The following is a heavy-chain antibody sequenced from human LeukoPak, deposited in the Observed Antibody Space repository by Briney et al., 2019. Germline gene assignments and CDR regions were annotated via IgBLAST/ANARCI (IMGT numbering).Heavy chain of an antibody. CDR1: GFTFDDYG. J-gene: IGHJ3*02. Sequence: PGGSLRLSCAASGFTFDDYGMSWVRQAPGKGLEWVSGINWNGGSTGYADSVKGRFTISRDNAKNSLYLQMNSLRAEDTALYYSARGVGIAVADPDAFDIWGQGTMVTVSS. CDR2: INWNGGST. V-gene: IGHV3-20*04. D-gene: IGHD6-19*01. CDR3: ARGVGIAVADPDAFDI.